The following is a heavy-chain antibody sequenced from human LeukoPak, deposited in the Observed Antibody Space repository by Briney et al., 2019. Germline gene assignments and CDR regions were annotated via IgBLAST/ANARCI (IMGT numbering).Heavy chain of an antibody. D-gene: IGHD1-1*01. Sequence: PGGSLRLSCAASGFTFNTYWMHWVRQRPGKGLVWVSRINSDGSSTTYADSVKGRFTISRDNAKNTVYLQMNSLRDEDTAVYYCTKGGTVGFDSWGQGTVVTVSS. V-gene: IGHV3-74*01. CDR2: INSDGSST. J-gene: IGHJ4*02. CDR1: GFTFNTYW. CDR3: TKGGTVGFDS.